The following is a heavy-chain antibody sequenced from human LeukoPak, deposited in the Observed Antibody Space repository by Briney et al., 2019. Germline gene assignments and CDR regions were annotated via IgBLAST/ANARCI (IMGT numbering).Heavy chain of an antibody. CDR3: ARGVGYGSPYYFDY. J-gene: IGHJ4*02. Sequence: PSETLSLTCAVSGGSISSYYWSWIRQPPGKGLEWIGYISYSGSTNYNPSLKSRVTISLDTSKNQFSLKLSSVTAADTAVYYCARGVGYGSPYYFDYWGQGTLVTVS. D-gene: IGHD3-10*01. CDR2: ISYSGST. CDR1: GGSISSYY. V-gene: IGHV4-59*01.